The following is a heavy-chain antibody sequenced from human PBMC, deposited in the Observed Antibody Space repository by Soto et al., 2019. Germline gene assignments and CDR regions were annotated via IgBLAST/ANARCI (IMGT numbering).Heavy chain of an antibody. D-gene: IGHD3-3*01. CDR2: IYYSGST. CDR3: ASWSIEKYDEFWGGYSVDY. J-gene: IGHJ4*02. Sequence: QVQLQESGPGLVKPSQTLSLTCTVSGGSISSGGYYWSWIRQHPGKGLEWIGYIYYSGSTYYNPSLKIRVNISVDTSKNQFSLKLSSVTAADTAVYYCASWSIEKYDEFWGGYSVDYWGQGTLVTVSS. V-gene: IGHV4-31*03. CDR1: GGSISSGGYY.